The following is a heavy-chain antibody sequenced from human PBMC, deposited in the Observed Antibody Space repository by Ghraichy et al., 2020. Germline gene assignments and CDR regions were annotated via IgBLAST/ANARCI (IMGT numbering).Heavy chain of an antibody. D-gene: IGHD6-6*01. J-gene: IGHJ6*03. CDR1: GGSFSGYY. V-gene: IGHV4-34*01. Sequence: SETLSLTCAVYGGSFSGYYWSWIRQPPGKGLEWIGEINHSGSTNYNPSLKSRVTISVDTSKNQFSLKLSSVTAADTAVYYCARGLRAARPKAAHPRVYYMDVWGKGTTVTVSS. CDR3: ARGLRAARPKAAHPRVYYMDV. CDR2: INHSGST.